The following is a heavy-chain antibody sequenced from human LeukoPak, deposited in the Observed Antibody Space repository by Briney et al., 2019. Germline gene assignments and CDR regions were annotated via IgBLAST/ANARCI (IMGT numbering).Heavy chain of an antibody. CDR1: VYTFTGYN. D-gene: IGHD2-2*01. Sequence: ASVKVSCTASVYTFTGYNMHWGRQAPGHGLEWMGWINPVSVGTNNTQKFQSRVTLTRDTSISTAYMELSRLRSDDTAVYYCARDIVVVPAAMPSGGYYYYGMDAWGQGTTVTVSS. V-gene: IGHV1-2*02. CDR2: INPVSVGT. CDR3: ARDIVVVPAAMPSGGYYYYGMDA. J-gene: IGHJ6*02.